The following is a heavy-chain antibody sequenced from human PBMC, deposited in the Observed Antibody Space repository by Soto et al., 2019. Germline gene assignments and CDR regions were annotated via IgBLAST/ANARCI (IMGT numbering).Heavy chain of an antibody. Sequence: EEHLVESGGGLVKPGGSLRLSCAASGFTFSSYTMNWVRQAPGKGLEWVSSIDSRGNFMYYSASVKGRFSISRDNANNSLFLQMSGLRAEDTAVYSCASGAYWGQGTLVTVSS. CDR3: ASGAY. V-gene: IGHV3-21*01. D-gene: IGHD3-16*01. CDR1: GFTFSSYT. CDR2: IDSRGNFM. J-gene: IGHJ4*02.